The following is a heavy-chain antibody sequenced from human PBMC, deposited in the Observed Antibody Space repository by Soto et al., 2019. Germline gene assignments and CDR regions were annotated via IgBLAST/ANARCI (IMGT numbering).Heavy chain of an antibody. J-gene: IGHJ6*02. Sequence: QVQLVQSGAEVKKPGSSVKVSCKASGDVFRSYGINWVRQAPGQGLKWMGGIIPISGTTNYAQKFQGRVAITADESTDTVYMELSRLRSEDTAVYFCARVRCFNGLCHTADYGMDVWGQGTTVTVSS. CDR3: ARVRCFNGLCHTADYGMDV. V-gene: IGHV1-69*01. CDR2: IIPISGTT. CDR1: GDVFRSYG. D-gene: IGHD2-8*01.